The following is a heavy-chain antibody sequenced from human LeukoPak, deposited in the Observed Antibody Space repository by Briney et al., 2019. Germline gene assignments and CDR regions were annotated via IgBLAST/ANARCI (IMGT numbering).Heavy chain of an antibody. J-gene: IGHJ5*02. V-gene: IGHV1-18*01. CDR3: ARTPRGLPSFNWFDP. Sequence: ASVKVSCKASGYTFTSYGINWVRQAPGQGLEWVGWISPYNGNTNSTQKLQGRVTMTTDTPTTTAYMELRSLRSDDTAVYYCARTPRGLPSFNWFDPWGQGTLVTVSS. D-gene: IGHD3-10*01. CDR2: ISPYNGNT. CDR1: GYTFTSYG.